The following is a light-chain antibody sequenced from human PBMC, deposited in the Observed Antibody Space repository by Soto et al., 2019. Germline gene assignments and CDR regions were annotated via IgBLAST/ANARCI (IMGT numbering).Light chain of an antibody. Sequence: DIQMTQSPSTLSASVGDRVTITCRAGQSISSWLAWYQQKPGKAPKLLIYDASSLESGVPSRFSGSGSGTEFTLTISSLQPDDFATYYCQQYNSYSPAFGQGTKVDIK. J-gene: IGKJ1*01. CDR2: DAS. CDR1: QSISSW. CDR3: QQYNSYSPA. V-gene: IGKV1-5*01.